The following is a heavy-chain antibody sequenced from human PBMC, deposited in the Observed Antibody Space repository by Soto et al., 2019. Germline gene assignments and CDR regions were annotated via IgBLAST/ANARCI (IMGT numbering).Heavy chain of an antibody. Sequence: SQTLSLTCAISGDSVSSRSAVWNWIRQSPSRGLEWLGRTYYRSKWYSDYAVSVRSRITVNADTAKNQFSLQLSSVTAEDTAIYCCAYFAGYDNDWRGWFDPWGQGTLVTVSS. V-gene: IGHV6-1*01. D-gene: IGHD3-9*01. CDR1: GDSVSSRSAV. J-gene: IGHJ5*02. CDR3: AYFAGYDNDWRGWFDP. CDR2: TYYRSKWYS.